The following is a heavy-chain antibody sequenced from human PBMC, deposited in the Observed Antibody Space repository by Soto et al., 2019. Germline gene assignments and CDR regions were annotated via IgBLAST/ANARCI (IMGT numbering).Heavy chain of an antibody. J-gene: IGHJ6*02. CDR2: IIPIFGTA. CDR1: GVTFSSYA. D-gene: IGHD4-4*01. CDR3: ARPTTVTPGYYYGMDV. V-gene: IGHV1-69*01. Sequence: QVQLVQSVAEVKKPGSSVKVSCKASGVTFSSYAIIWVRQAPGQGLEWMGGIIPIFGTANYAQKFQVRVTITADESTSTAYMELSSLRSEDTAVYYCARPTTVTPGYYYGMDVCGQGTTVTVSS.